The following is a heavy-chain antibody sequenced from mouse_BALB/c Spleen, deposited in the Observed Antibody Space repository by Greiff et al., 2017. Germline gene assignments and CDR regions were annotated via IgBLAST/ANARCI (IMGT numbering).Heavy chain of an antibody. CDR1: GFTFTDYY. J-gene: IGHJ3*01. V-gene: IGHV7-3*02. CDR3: ARDTYGNDGFAD. CDR2: IRNKANGYTT. D-gene: IGHD2-14*01. Sequence: EVQLVESGGGLVQPGGSLRLSCATSGFTFTDYYMSWVRQPPGKALEWLGFIRNKANGYTTEYSASVKGRFTISSDNSKSILYLQMNTLRAEDSATYYCARDTYGNDGFADWGEGTLVTVSA.